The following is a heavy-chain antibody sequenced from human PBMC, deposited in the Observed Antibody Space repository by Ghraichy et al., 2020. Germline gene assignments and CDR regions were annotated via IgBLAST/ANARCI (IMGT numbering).Heavy chain of an antibody. CDR1: GGSISSYY. D-gene: IGHD3-16*02. CDR2: IYYSGST. V-gene: IGHV4-59*01. Sequence: SQTLSLTCTVSGGSISSYYWSWIRQPPGKGLKWIGYIYYSGSTNYNPSLKSRVTISVDTSKNQFSLKLSSVTAADTAVYYCARARYPRDAFDIWGQGTMVTVSS. J-gene: IGHJ3*02. CDR3: ARARYPRDAFDI.